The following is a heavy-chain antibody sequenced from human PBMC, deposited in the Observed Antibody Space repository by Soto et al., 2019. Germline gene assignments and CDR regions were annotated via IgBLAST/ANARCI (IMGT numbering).Heavy chain of an antibody. Sequence: PSETLSLTCTVSGGSISSYYWSWIRQAPGKGLEWIGYIYYSGSTNYNPSLKSRVTISVDTSKNQFSLKLSSVTAADTAVYYCARDSGSIAARRFDPWDQGSLVTGS. V-gene: IGHV4-59*01. J-gene: IGHJ5*02. D-gene: IGHD6-6*01. CDR3: ARDSGSIAARRFDP. CDR2: IYYSGST. CDR1: GGSISSYY.